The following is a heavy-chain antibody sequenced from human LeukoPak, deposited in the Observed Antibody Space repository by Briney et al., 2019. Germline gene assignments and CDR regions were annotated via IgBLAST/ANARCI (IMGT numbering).Heavy chain of an antibody. J-gene: IGHJ3*02. D-gene: IGHD6-13*01. Sequence: GGSLRLSCAASGFTVSSNYMSWVRQAPGKGLEWVSVIYSGGSTYYADSVKGRFTISRDNSKNTLYLQMNSLRSEDTAVYYCALAAAGGNAFDIWGQGTMVTVSS. CDR2: IYSGGST. CDR1: GFTVSSNY. CDR3: ALAAAGGNAFDI. V-gene: IGHV3-53*05.